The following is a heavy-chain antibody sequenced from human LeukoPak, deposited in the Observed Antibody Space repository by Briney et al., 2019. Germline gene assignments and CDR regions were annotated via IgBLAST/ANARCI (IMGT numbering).Heavy chain of an antibody. CDR2: IYYSGST. J-gene: IGHJ4*02. Sequence: SETLSLTCTVSGGSISSYYWSWIRQPPGKGLEWIGYIYYSGSTNYNPSLKSRVTISVDTSKNQFSLKLSSVTAADTAVYYCARGPNHYDYVWGSYRPPYYFDYWGQGTLVTVSS. V-gene: IGHV4-59*01. CDR3: ARGPNHYDYVWGSYRPPYYFDY. CDR1: GGSISSYY. D-gene: IGHD3-16*02.